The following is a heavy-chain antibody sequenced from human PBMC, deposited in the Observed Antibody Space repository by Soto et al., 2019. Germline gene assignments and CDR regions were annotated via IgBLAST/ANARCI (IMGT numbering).Heavy chain of an antibody. CDR3: VRTAREGAVAPHWFDR. J-gene: IGHJ5*02. CDR2: VYYTGST. D-gene: IGHD2-21*02. V-gene: IGHV4-30-4*01. CDR1: GASIRSSDYS. Sequence: SETLSLTCTASGASIRSSDYSWSWIRQAPGKGLEWIGYVYYTGSTYYNPSLMSRLTISVDTSKNQFSLKLTSVTAAETAVYYCVRTAREGAVAPHWFDRWGQGTQVTVSS.